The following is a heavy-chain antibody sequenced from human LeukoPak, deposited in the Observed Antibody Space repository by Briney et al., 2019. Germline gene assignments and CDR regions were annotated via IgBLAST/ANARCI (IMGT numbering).Heavy chain of an antibody. J-gene: IGHJ4*02. CDR3: ARTRSGGSCVDY. D-gene: IGHD2-15*01. CDR1: GFTFSSYG. Sequence: GGSLRLSCAASGFTFSSYGMLWVRQAPGKGLEGVAVIWYDGSNKYYADSVKGRFTISRDNSKNTLYLQMNSLRAEDTAVYYCARTRSGGSCVDYWGQGTLVTVSS. CDR2: IWYDGSNK. V-gene: IGHV3-33*01.